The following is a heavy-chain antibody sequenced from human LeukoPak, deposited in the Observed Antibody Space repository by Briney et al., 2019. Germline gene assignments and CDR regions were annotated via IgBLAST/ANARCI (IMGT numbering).Heavy chain of an antibody. J-gene: IGHJ4*02. D-gene: IGHD2-15*01. CDR2: IYYSGST. Sequence: SETLSLTCTFSGGSISSNYWSWIRQPPGKGLEWIGYIYYSGSTNYNPSLKSRVTISVDTSKNQFSLKLSSVTAADTAVYYCARGTYCSGGSCLVYWGQGTLVTVSS. CDR3: ARGTYCSGGSCLVY. CDR1: GGSISSNY. V-gene: IGHV4-59*01.